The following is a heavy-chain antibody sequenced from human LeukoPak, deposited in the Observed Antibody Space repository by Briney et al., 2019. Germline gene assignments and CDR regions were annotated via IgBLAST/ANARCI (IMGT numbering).Heavy chain of an antibody. V-gene: IGHV3-15*01. D-gene: IGHD6-13*01. CDR3: STYSSSWYVFGY. J-gene: IGHJ4*02. CDR2: IKRKSDGGTT. Sequence: PGGSLRLSCAASGFTFSNACMSWVRQAPGKGLEWVGRIKRKSDGGTTEYAAPVKGRSSISRDDSKNMLYLEVNSLRTEDTAVYFCSTYSSSWYVFGYWGQGTLVTVSS. CDR1: GFTFSNAC.